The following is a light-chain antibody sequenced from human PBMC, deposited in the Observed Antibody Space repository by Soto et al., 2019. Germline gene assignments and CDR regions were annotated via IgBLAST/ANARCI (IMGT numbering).Light chain of an antibody. CDR1: QSVTTR. V-gene: IGKV3-20*01. CDR3: QHCGSSPHT. CDR2: GAS. Sequence: LTQISHPLYSSSGESVSLCCRASQSVTTRLAWYQHKPGQAPRLLMSGASSRATGVPVRFSGSGSGTDFTLTISRLEPEDFAVYFCQHCGSSPHTFGQGTKVDIK. J-gene: IGKJ1*01.